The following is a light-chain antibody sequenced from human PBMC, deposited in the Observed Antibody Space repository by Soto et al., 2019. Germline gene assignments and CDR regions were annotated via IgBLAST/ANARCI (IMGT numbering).Light chain of an antibody. CDR2: GAS. CDR1: QSVNNNY. Sequence: EIVLTQSPGTLSLSPGERATLSCRASQSVNNNYLAWYQQKPGQAPRLLIYGASRRANGIPARFSGSGSGTDFTLTISRLEPEDFAVYSCQQYGSSPLTFGGGTKVEIK. CDR3: QQYGSSPLT. J-gene: IGKJ4*01. V-gene: IGKV3-20*01.